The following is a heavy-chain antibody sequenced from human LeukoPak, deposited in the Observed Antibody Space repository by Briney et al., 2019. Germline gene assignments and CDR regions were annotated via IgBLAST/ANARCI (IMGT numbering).Heavy chain of an antibody. CDR1: GGSISSYY. CDR3: ARVGVDTAMAFDY. J-gene: IGHJ4*02. D-gene: IGHD5-18*01. CDR2: IYYSGST. Sequence: KSSETLSLTCTVSGGSISSYYWSWIRQPPEKGLEWIGYIYYSGSTNYNPSLKSRVTISVDTSKNQFSLKLSSVTAADAAVYYCARVGVDTAMAFDYWGQGTLVTVSS. V-gene: IGHV4-59*01.